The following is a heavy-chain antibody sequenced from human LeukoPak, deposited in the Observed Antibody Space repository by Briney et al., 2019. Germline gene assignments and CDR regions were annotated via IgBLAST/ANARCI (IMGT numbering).Heavy chain of an antibody. CDR2: ISDSGGST. D-gene: IGHD4-17*01. Sequence: GGSLRLSCAASGFTFSNYAMSWVRQAPGKGLEWVSTISDSGGSTYYADSMKGRFTISRDNSKNTLYLQMNSLRAEDTAIYYCAKRGTVTTFGHCDYWGQGALVTVSS. CDR1: GFTFSNYA. CDR3: AKRGTVTTFGHCDY. J-gene: IGHJ4*02. V-gene: IGHV3-23*01.